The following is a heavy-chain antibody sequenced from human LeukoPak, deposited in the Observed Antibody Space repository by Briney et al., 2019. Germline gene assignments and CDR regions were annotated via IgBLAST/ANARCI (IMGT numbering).Heavy chain of an antibody. Sequence: GASVKVSCKASGGTFSSYAISWVRQAPGQGLEWMGGIIPIFGTANYAQKFQGRVTITADKSTSTAYMELSSLRSEDTAVYYCARASHSSGWYRWGKYFQHWGQGTLVTVSS. J-gene: IGHJ1*01. CDR2: IIPIFGTA. V-gene: IGHV1-69*06. CDR3: ARASHSSGWYRWGKYFQH. D-gene: IGHD6-19*01. CDR1: GGTFSSYA.